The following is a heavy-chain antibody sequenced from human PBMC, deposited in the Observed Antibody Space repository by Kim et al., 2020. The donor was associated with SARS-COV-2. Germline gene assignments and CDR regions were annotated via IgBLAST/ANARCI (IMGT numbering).Heavy chain of an antibody. CDR1: GGSISSYY. D-gene: IGHD6-13*01. Sequence: SETLSLTCTVSGGSISSYYWSWIRQPPGKGLEWIGYIYYSGSTNYNPSLKSRVTISVDTSKNQFSLKLSSVTAADTAVYYCARSIIAAADNWWFDPWGQG. CDR2: IYYSGST. CDR3: ARSIIAAADNWWFDP. V-gene: IGHV4-59*08. J-gene: IGHJ5*02.